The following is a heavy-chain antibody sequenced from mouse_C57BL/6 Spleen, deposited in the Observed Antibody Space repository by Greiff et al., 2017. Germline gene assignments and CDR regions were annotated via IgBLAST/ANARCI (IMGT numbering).Heavy chain of an antibody. CDR1: GFNIKDDY. Sequence: EVKVVESGAELVRPGASVKLSCTASGFNIKDDYMHWVKQRPEQGLEWIGWIDPENGDTEYASKFQGKATITADTSSNTAYLQLSSLTSEDTAVYYCTTNYGSSSWFAYWGQGTLVTVSA. J-gene: IGHJ3*01. V-gene: IGHV14-4*01. D-gene: IGHD1-1*01. CDR2: IDPENGDT. CDR3: TTNYGSSSWFAY.